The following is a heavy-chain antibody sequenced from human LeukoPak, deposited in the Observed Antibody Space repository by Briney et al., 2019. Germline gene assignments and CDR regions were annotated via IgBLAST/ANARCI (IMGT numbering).Heavy chain of an antibody. D-gene: IGHD2-2*01. CDR2: ISYDGSNK. CDR3: AKAPGGVPAELDY. V-gene: IGHV3-30*18. J-gene: IGHJ4*02. Sequence: PGRSLRLSCAASGFTFSSYGMHWVRQAPGKGLEWVAVISYDGSNKYYADSVKGRFTISRDNSKNPLYLEMDSLRAEDTAVYSCAKAPGGVPAELDYWGQGTLVTVPS. CDR1: GFTFSSYG.